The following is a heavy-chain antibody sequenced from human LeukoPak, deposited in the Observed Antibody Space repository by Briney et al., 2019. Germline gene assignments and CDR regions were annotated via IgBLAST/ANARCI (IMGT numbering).Heavy chain of an antibody. D-gene: IGHD3-22*01. Sequence: PSETLSLTCSVSGGSISSSSDYWGWVRQPPGKGLEWIGSIYHSETTYYNPSLKSRVIISVDTSKNQFSLKLNSMTAADTAVYYCGRPNPDSSGYYGSFDPWGQGILVTVSS. V-gene: IGHV4-39*01. CDR2: IYHSETT. CDR3: GRPNPDSSGYYGSFDP. CDR1: GGSISSSSDY. J-gene: IGHJ5*02.